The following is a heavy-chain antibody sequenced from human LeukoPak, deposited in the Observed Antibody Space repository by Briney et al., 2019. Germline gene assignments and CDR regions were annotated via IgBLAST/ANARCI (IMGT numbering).Heavy chain of an antibody. V-gene: IGHV1-46*01. D-gene: IGHD4/OR15-4a*01. CDR3: TRGPHPGDNFYYFDY. CDR2: INPSAGST. CDR1: GYTFTSYY. J-gene: IGHJ4*02. Sequence: ASVKVSCKASGYTFTSYYMHWVRQAPGQGIEWMGIINPSAGSTNYAQKFQGRVTMARDTSTSTVYMELSSLRSEDTAVYYCTRGPHPGDNFYYFDYWGQGTLVTVSS.